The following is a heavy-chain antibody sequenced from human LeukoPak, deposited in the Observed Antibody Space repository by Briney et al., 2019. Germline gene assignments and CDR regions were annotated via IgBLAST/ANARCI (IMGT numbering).Heavy chain of an antibody. CDR2: IYSGGST. D-gene: IGHD4-23*01. V-gene: IGHV3-66*01. CDR1: GFTFSSYW. J-gene: IGHJ5*02. CDR3: VRGEDNYGGWFDP. Sequence: GGSLRLSCAASGFTFSSYWMSWVRQAPGKGLEWVSVIYSGGSTYYADSVKGRFTISRDNSKNTLYLQMNSLRAEDTAVYYCVRGEDNYGGWFDPWGQGTLVTVSS.